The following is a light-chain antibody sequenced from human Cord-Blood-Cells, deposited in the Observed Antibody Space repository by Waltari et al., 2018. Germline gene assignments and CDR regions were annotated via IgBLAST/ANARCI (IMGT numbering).Light chain of an antibody. CDR1: QSVSSN. V-gene: IGKV3-15*01. Sequence: EIVMTQSPATLSVSPGERATLSCRASQSVSSNLAWYQQKPGQAPRLLIYGASTRATGIPARFRCSGSGTEFTLTISILQSEDFEVYYCQQYNNWPKTFGQGTKVEIK. CDR3: QQYNNWPKT. CDR2: GAS. J-gene: IGKJ1*01.